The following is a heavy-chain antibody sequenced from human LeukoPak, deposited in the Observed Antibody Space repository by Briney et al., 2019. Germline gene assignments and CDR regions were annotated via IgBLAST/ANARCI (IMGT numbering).Heavy chain of an antibody. D-gene: IGHD2-2*01. V-gene: IGHV3-30*02. CDR3: AKAAGYCSSTSCPFDY. CDR2: IRYDGSNK. Sequence: PGGSLRLSCAASGFTFSSYGTHWVRQAPGKGLEWVAFIRYDGSNKYYADSVKGRFTISRDNSKNTLYLQMNSLRAEDTAVYYCAKAAGYCSSTSCPFDYWGQGTLVTVSS. CDR1: GFTFSSYG. J-gene: IGHJ4*02.